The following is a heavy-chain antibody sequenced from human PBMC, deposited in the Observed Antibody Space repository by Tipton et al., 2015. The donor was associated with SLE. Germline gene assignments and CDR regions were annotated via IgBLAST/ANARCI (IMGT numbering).Heavy chain of an antibody. CDR2: INPSSGGP. CDR3: ARGDSEDYGGNSGAFDI. D-gene: IGHD4-23*01. J-gene: IGHJ3*02. Sequence: QVQLVQSGPEVKKPGASVRVSCKSSGYTFTNYYMHWVRQAPGQGLEWMGIINPSSGGPDYAQNFQGRVSMTTDTSTSTVYMELSSLRSEDTGVYFCARGDSEDYGGNSGAFDIWGQGTMVTVSS. CDR1: GYTFTNYY. V-gene: IGHV1-46*01.